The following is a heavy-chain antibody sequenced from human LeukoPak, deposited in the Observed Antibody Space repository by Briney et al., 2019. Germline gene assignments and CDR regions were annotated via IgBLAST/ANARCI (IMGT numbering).Heavy chain of an antibody. V-gene: IGHV1-18*01. CDR1: GYTFTSYG. CDR3: AGGGIAAARVSFFGY. J-gene: IGHJ4*02. Sequence: GASVKVSCKASGYTFTSYGISWVRQAPGQGLEWMGWISAYNGNTNYAQKLQGRVTMTTDTSTSTAYMELRSLRSDDTAVYYCAGGGIAAARVSFFGYWGQGTLVTVSS. D-gene: IGHD6-13*01. CDR2: ISAYNGNT.